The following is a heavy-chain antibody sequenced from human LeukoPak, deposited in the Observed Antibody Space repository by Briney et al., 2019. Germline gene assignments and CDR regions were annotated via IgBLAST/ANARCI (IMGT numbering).Heavy chain of an antibody. CDR1: GFTFSSYV. D-gene: IGHD7-27*01. CDR3: ATGAFEI. V-gene: IGHV3-30*04. J-gene: IGHJ3*02. CDR2: ISYHGSGK. Sequence: GGSLRLSCVASGFTFSSYVMHWVRQAPGKGLEWVGIISYHGSGKYYADSVKGRFTISRDNSKNTLYLQMSSLRVADTSMYYCATGAFEIWGQGTMVTVSS.